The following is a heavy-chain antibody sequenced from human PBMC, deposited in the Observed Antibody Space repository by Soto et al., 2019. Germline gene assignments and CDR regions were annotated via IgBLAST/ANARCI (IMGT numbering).Heavy chain of an antibody. CDR1: GGSFSGYY. CDR2: INHSGST. J-gene: IGHJ6*02. V-gene: IGHV4-34*01. CDR3: ARDHHLYYCYYGMDV. Sequence: QVQLQQWGAGLLKPSETLSLTCAVYGGSFSGYYWSWIRQPPGKGLEWMGEINHSGSTNYNPSLKSRVTISVDTSKSQFSLKLSSVTAADTAVYYCARDHHLYYCYYGMDVWGQGTTVTVSS.